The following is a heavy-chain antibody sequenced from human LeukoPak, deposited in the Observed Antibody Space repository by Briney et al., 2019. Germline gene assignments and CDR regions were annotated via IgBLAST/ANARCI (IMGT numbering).Heavy chain of an antibody. V-gene: IGHV1-69*13. J-gene: IGHJ3*02. CDR2: IIPIFGTA. CDR1: GGTFSSYA. D-gene: IGHD1-26*01. CDR3: ARAGGTYYGIAFDI. Sequence: GASVKVSCKASGGTFSSYAISWVRQAPGQGLEWMGGIIPIFGTANYAQKFQGRVTITADESTSTAYMELSSLRSEDTAVYYCARAGGTYYGIAFDIWGQGTMVTVSS.